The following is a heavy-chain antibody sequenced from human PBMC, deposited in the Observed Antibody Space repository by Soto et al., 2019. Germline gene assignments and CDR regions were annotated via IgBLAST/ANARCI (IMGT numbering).Heavy chain of an antibody. CDR2: IYSGGNT. V-gene: IGHV3-53*01. D-gene: IGHD3-3*01. CDR3: AKDSGLPDFGIVMHAFDV. CDR1: GFTVSRNY. J-gene: IGHJ3*01. Sequence: PGGSLSLSCAASGFTVSRNYMSWVRQAPGKGLEWVSVIYSGGNTYYADSVKGRFTISRDNSKNTVYLQMNSLRAEDTALYYCAKDSGLPDFGIVMHAFDVWGQGTMVTVSS.